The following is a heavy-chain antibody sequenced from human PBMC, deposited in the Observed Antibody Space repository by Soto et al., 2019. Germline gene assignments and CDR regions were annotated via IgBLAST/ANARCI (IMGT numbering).Heavy chain of an antibody. V-gene: IGHV3-21*01. J-gene: IGHJ3*02. CDR1: GFTFSSYS. Sequence: GGSLRLSCAASGFTFSSYSMNWVRQAPGKGLEWVSSISSSSSYIYYADSVKGRFTISRDNAKNPLYLQMNSLRAEDTAVYYCARDISYFAFDIWGQGTMVTVSS. CDR2: ISSSSSYI. CDR3: ARDISYFAFDI. D-gene: IGHD3-3*02.